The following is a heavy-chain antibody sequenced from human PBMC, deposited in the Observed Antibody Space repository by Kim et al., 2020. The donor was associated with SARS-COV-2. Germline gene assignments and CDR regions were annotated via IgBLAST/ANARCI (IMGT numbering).Heavy chain of an antibody. J-gene: IGHJ4*02. CDR1: GFTFSNAW. V-gene: IGHV3-15*01. CDR3: TTYGGNVSPAVDY. CDR2: IKSKTDGGTT. Sequence: GGSLRLSCAASGFTFSNAWMSWVRQAPGKGLEWVGRIKSKTDGGTTDYAAPVKGRFTISRDDSKNTLYLQMNSLKTEDTAVYYCTTYGGNVSPAVDYWGQGTLVTVSS. D-gene: IGHD5-12*01.